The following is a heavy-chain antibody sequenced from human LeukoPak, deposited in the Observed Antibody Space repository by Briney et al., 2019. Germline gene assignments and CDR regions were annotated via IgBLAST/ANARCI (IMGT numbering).Heavy chain of an antibody. CDR3: ARPYYYDSRIDP. D-gene: IGHD3-22*01. V-gene: IGHV4-30-4*01. Sequence: PSQTLSLTCTVSDGSISSGDYYWSWIRQPPGKGLEWIAYMYYSGSTYYNPSPKSRVTMSADTSKNQLSLKLSSVTAADTAVYYCARPYYYDSRIDPWGQGILVTVSS. J-gene: IGHJ5*02. CDR1: DGSISSGDYY. CDR2: MYYSGST.